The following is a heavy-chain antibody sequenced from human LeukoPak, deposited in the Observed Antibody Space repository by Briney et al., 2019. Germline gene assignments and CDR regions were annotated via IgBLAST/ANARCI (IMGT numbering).Heavy chain of an antibody. Sequence: GGSLRLSCAASGFTFSSYGMHWVRQAPGKGLEWVAVIWYDGSNKCYADSVKGRFTISRDNSKNTLYLQMNSLRAEDTAVYYCARGVVVAATHLDYWGQGTLVTVSS. CDR2: IWYDGSNK. CDR3: ARGVVVAATHLDY. CDR1: GFTFSSYG. V-gene: IGHV3-33*08. D-gene: IGHD2-15*01. J-gene: IGHJ4*02.